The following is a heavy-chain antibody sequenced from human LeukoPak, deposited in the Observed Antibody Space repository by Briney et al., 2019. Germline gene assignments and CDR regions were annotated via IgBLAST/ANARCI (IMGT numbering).Heavy chain of an antibody. CDR1: GYTFTSYD. CDR2: MNPNSGNT. J-gene: IGHJ6*02. Sequence: ALVKVSCKASGYTFTSYDINWVRQATGQGLEWMGWMNPNSGNTGYAQKFQGRVTMTTDTSTSTAYMELRSLRSDDTAVYYCARESPYYYDSRGSRYYYYGMDVWGQGTTVTVSS. V-gene: IGHV1-8*01. CDR3: ARESPYYYDSRGSRYYYYGMDV. D-gene: IGHD3-22*01.